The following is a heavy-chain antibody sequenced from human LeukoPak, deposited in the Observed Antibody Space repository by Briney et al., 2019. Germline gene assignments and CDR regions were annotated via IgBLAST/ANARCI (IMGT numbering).Heavy chain of an antibody. Sequence: GGSLRLSCAASGFTFNSYGMHWVRQAPGKGLEWVAVIWYDGSNKYYADSVKGRFTISRDNSKNTLYLQMNSLRAEDTAVYYCARDPFPNIAAAGTSDYWGQGTLVTVSS. J-gene: IGHJ4*02. CDR1: GFTFNSYG. D-gene: IGHD6-13*01. V-gene: IGHV3-33*01. CDR2: IWYDGSNK. CDR3: ARDPFPNIAAAGTSDY.